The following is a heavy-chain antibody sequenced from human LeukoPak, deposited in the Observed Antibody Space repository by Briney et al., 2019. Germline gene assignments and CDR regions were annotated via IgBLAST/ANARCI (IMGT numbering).Heavy chain of an antibody. J-gene: IGHJ3*02. Sequence: SETLSLTCAVYGGSFSGFYWNWIRQPPGKGLEWIGEIDHSGSTNYNPSLKSRVTISVDRANNQFSLKVTSVTAADTAVYYCAREKSHCAGGSCFFGLGDDAFDIWAKGQWSPSLQ. V-gene: IGHV4-34*01. CDR2: IDHSGST. CDR1: GGSFSGFY. CDR3: AREKSHCAGGSCFFGLGDDAFDI. D-gene: IGHD2-15*01.